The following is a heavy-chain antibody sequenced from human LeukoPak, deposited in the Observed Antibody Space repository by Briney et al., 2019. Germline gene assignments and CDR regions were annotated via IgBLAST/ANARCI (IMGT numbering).Heavy chain of an antibody. Sequence: GASVKVSCKTSGYTFNNYGISWARQAPGQGLEWMGWISGYNGYTNSAQQFQGRVTLTMDTSTSTVYMELRSLRSDDTAVYYCARWSGGSDWLYHNGMDVWGQGTTVTVSS. V-gene: IGHV1-18*01. J-gene: IGHJ6*02. CDR3: ARWSGGSDWLYHNGMDV. CDR1: GYTFNNYG. D-gene: IGHD6-19*01. CDR2: ISGYNGYT.